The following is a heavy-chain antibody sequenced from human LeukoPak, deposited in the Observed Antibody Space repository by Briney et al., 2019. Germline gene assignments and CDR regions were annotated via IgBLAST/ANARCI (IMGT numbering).Heavy chain of an antibody. CDR2: ISSSSSYI. CDR3: ASTRGGY. V-gene: IGHV3-21*01. D-gene: IGHD2-15*01. CDR1: GFSFSSYT. Sequence: GGSLRLSCAASGFSFSSYTMNWVRQAPGKGLEWVSIISSSSSYIYYADSVKGRFTISRDNAKNSLSLQMNSLRAEDTAVYYCASTRGGYWGQGTLVTVSS. J-gene: IGHJ4*02.